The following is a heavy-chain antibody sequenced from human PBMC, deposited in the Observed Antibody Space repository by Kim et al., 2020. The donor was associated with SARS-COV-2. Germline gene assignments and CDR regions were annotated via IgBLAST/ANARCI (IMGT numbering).Heavy chain of an antibody. Sequence: GGSLRLSCAASGFTFSSYEMNWVRQAPGKGLEWVSYISSRGMTKYYADSVKGRFTISRDNAKNSVYLQMNSLRAEDTAVYYCARTGSGRGNSFDYWGQGILVTVSS. V-gene: IGHV3-48*03. D-gene: IGHD2-15*01. J-gene: IGHJ4*02. CDR1: GFTFSSYE. CDR3: ARTGSGRGNSFDY. CDR2: ISSRGMTK.